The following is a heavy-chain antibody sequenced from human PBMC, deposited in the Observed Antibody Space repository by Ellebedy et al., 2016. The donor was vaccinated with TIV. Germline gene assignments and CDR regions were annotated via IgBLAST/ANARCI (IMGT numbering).Heavy chain of an antibody. D-gene: IGHD6-19*01. J-gene: IGHJ6*02. CDR2: INHSGST. CDR1: GGSFSGYY. CDR3: ARPGYSSGWYFDGMDV. V-gene: IGHV4-34*01. Sequence: SQTLSLTCAVYGGSFSGYYWSWIRQPPGKGLEWIGEINHSGSTNYNPSLKSRVTISVDTSKNQFSLKLSSVTAADTAVYYCARPGYSSGWYFDGMDVWGQGTTVTVSS.